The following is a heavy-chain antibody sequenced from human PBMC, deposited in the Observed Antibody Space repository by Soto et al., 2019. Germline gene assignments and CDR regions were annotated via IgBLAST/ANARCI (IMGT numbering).Heavy chain of an antibody. CDR2: ISYDGSNK. Sequence: QVQLVESGGGVVQPGRSLRLSCAASGFTFSSYAMHWVRQAPGKGLEWVAVISYDGSNKYYADSVKGRFTISRDNSKNTLYLQMNSLRAEDTAVYYCARALRLWMDYWGHGTLVTVSS. J-gene: IGHJ4*01. CDR1: GFTFSSYA. CDR3: ARALRLWMDY. V-gene: IGHV3-30-3*01. D-gene: IGHD5-18*01.